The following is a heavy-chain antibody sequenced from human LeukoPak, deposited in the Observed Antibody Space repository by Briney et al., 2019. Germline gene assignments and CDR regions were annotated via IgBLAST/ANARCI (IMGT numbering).Heavy chain of an antibody. Sequence: SETLSLTCTVSGGSISSYYWSWIRQPPGKGLEWIGYIYYSGTTTYNPSLKSRVTISVDTSKNQFSLKLTSVTAADTAVYYCATDGAVADNPLPYYMDVWGKGTTVTVSS. CDR1: GGSISSYY. J-gene: IGHJ6*03. D-gene: IGHD6-19*01. CDR2: IYYSGTT. CDR3: ATDGAVADNPLPYYMDV. V-gene: IGHV4-59*12.